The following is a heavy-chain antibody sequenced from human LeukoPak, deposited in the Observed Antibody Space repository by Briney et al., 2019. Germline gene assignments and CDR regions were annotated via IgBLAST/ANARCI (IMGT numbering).Heavy chain of an antibody. D-gene: IGHD4-17*01. CDR3: ATTRYDAFDI. Sequence: PGGSLRLSCAASGFTVISNYMSWVRQAPGEGLEWVLLIYSGGSTYYADSGRGRFTISTDNSKNTLCLQMNSLRAEDTAVYYCATTRYDAFDIWGQGTMVTVSS. V-gene: IGHV3-53*01. J-gene: IGHJ3*02. CDR2: IYSGGST. CDR1: GFTVISNY.